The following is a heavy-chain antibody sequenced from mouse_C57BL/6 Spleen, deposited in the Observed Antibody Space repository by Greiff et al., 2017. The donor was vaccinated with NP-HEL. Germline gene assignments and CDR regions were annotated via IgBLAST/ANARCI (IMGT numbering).Heavy chain of an antibody. J-gene: IGHJ4*01. CDR2: INPSNGGT. V-gene: IGHV1-53*01. Sequence: QVQLQQPGTELVKPGASVKLSCKASGYTFTSYWMHWVKQRPGQGLEWIGNINPSNGGTNYNEKFKSQATLTVDKSSSTAYMQLSSLTSEDSAVYYCAKYGNSSGYHMDYWGQGTSVTVSS. CDR3: AKYGNSSGYHMDY. D-gene: IGHD3-2*02. CDR1: GYTFTSYW.